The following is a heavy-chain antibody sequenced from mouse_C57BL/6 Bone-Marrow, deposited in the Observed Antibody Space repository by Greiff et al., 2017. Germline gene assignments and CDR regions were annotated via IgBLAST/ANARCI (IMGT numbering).Heavy chain of an antibody. CDR2: IDPSDSYT. V-gene: IGHV1-50*01. CDR3: ARPIYYDYEGGY. J-gene: IGHJ2*01. CDR1: GYTFTSYW. Sequence: QVQLQQPGAELVKPGASVKLSCKASGYTFTSYWMQWVKQRPGQGLEWIGEIDPSDSYTNYKHKFKGKATLTVDTSSSTAYMQLSSLTSEDAAVYYCARPIYYDYEGGYGGQGTTLTVSS. D-gene: IGHD2-4*01.